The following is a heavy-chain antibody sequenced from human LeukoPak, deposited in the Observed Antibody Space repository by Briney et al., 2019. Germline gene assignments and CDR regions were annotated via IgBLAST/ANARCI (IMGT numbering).Heavy chain of an antibody. J-gene: IGHJ5*02. CDR3: ARVPCSSTSCNGWFDP. CDR1: GFTFSSYW. CDR2: IKSDGSST. D-gene: IGHD2-2*01. V-gene: IGHV3-74*01. Sequence: GGSLRLSCAASGFTFSSYWMHWARQAPGKGLVWVSRIKSDGSSTSYADSVKGRFTISRDNAKNTLYLQMNSLRAEDTAVYYCARVPCSSTSCNGWFDPWGQGTLVTVSS.